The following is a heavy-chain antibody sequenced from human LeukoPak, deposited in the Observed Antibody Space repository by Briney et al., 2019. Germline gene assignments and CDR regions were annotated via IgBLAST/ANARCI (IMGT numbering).Heavy chain of an antibody. V-gene: IGHV3-53*01. CDR3: ARGSGYTSGHFEY. J-gene: IGHJ4*02. CDR2: IYSGGST. CDR1: GFIVSSDY. Sequence: PGGSLRLSCAASGFIVSSDYISWVRQTPGKGLEWVSVIYSGGSTFYADSVKGRFTISRDNSKNTVYLQMNSLRAEDTAVYYCARGSGYTSGHFEYWGQGTLVTVSS. D-gene: IGHD5-12*01.